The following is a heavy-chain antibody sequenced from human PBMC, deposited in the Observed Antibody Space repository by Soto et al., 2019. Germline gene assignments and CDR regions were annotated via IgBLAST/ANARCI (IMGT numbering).Heavy chain of an antibody. CDR1: GFTFSDYG. J-gene: IGHJ4*02. Sequence: GGSLRLSCAVSGFTFSDYGMHWVRQAPGKGLEWVAVMSYAGSYKYYADSVKGRFTISRDLSGNTLFLQMNSLRLEDSAVYFCAKEMYPRTVLDSSSPWGDYWGQGTLVTVSS. CDR2: MSYAGSYK. CDR3: AKEMYPRTVLDSSSPWGDY. D-gene: IGHD6-6*01. V-gene: IGHV3-30*18.